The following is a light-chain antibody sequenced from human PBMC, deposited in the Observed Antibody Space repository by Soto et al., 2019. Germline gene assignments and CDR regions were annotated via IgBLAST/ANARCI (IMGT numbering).Light chain of an antibody. CDR1: QSVSSN. CDR3: QQYNNWPPIT. Sequence: EIVMTQSPATLSVSPGERATLSCRASQSVSSNLAWYQQKPGQAPRLLIYGASTRATGIPARFSGSRSGTEFALTISILQSEDFAVYYCQQYNNWPPITFGQGTRLEIK. CDR2: GAS. J-gene: IGKJ5*01. V-gene: IGKV3-15*01.